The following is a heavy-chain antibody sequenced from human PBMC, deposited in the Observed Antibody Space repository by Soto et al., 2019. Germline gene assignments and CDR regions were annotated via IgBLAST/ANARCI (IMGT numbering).Heavy chain of an antibody. D-gene: IGHD3-10*01. Sequence: ASVQVSCEASGYTFTSDGIRGVRQAPGQGPEWMGWISAYNGNTNYAQKLQGRVTMTTDTSTSTAYMELRSLRSDDTAVYYCARVLWFGLQSYYGMDVWGQGTTVPVS. J-gene: IGHJ6*02. CDR2: ISAYNGNT. CDR3: ARVLWFGLQSYYGMDV. CDR1: GYTFTSDG. V-gene: IGHV1-18*04.